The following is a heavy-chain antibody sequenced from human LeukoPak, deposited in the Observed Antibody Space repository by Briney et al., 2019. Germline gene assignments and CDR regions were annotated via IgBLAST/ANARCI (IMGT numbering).Heavy chain of an antibody. V-gene: IGHV1-8*02. Sequence: ASVRVSCKASGGTFSSYAISWVRQAPGQGLEWMVWMNPNSGNTGYAQKFQGRVTMTRNTSISTAYMELSSLRSEDTAVYYCARGLTMVRGVIMAYWGQGTVVTVSS. CDR2: MNPNSGNT. CDR3: ARGLTMVRGVIMAY. CDR1: GGTFSSYA. J-gene: IGHJ4*02. D-gene: IGHD3-10*01.